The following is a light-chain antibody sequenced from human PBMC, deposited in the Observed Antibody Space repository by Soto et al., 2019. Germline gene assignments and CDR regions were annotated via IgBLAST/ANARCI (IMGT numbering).Light chain of an antibody. V-gene: IGLV2-14*01. CDR3: SSYTSSSTWV. CDR1: SSDVGGYNY. CDR2: DVS. J-gene: IGLJ3*02. Sequence: QSVLIQPASVSGSPGQSIAISCTGTSSDVGGYNYVSWYQQHPGKTPNLMIYDVSNRPSGVSNRFSGSKSGNTASLTISGLQAEDEADYYCSSYTSSSTWVFGGGTKLTVL.